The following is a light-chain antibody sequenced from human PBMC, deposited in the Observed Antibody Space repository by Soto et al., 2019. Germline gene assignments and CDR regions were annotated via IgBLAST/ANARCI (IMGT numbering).Light chain of an antibody. CDR1: RSLLHSDGKTY. V-gene: IGKV3-11*01. J-gene: IGKJ1*01. Sequence: ESVVTQTPLSLSVTPGQPASISCKSSRSLLHSDGKTYLAWYQQKPGQAPRLLIYDASNRATGIPARFSGSGSGTDFTLTISSLEPEDFAVYYCQQRSNWPRTFGQGTKVDIK. CDR3: QQRSNWPRT. CDR2: DAS.